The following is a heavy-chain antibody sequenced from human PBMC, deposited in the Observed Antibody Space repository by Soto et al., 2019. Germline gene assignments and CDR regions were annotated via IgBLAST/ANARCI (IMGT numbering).Heavy chain of an antibody. CDR2: IWSDGSDK. CDR1: GFTFSSYG. V-gene: IGHV3-33*01. D-gene: IGHD2-15*01. J-gene: IGHJ3*02. Sequence: QVQLVESGGGVVQPGRSLRLSCAASGFTFSSYGMHWVRQAPGKGLEWVAVIWSDGSDKYYADSVKGRFTISRDNSKNTLYLQMNSLRVEDTAVYYGARRVAQRGAFVMWGQGTVVTVSS. CDR3: ARRVAQRGAFVM.